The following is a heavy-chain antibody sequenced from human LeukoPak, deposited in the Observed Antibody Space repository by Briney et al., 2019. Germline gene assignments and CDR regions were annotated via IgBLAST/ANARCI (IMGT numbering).Heavy chain of an antibody. CDR2: ISGSGRDT. Sequence: GGSLRLSCAASGFTFSSYAMNWVRQAPMKGLEWVSGISGSGRDTYYADSVKGRLTISRDNSKNTLYLQMNSLRADDTAVYYCATNYYDSSGYFPDFDYWGQGAQVSVSS. J-gene: IGHJ4*02. V-gene: IGHV3-23*01. D-gene: IGHD3-22*01. CDR3: ATNYYDSSGYFPDFDY. CDR1: GFTFSSYA.